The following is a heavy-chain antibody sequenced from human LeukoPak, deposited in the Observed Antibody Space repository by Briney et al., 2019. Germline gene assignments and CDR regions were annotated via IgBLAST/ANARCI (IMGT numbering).Heavy chain of an antibody. J-gene: IGHJ4*02. CDR1: GGTFSSYA. D-gene: IGHD2-2*01. CDR3: ARDAGVVPAAPVDY. V-gene: IGHV1-69*05. Sequence: ASVKVSCKASGGTFSSYAISWVRQAPGQGLEWMGGIIPIFGTANYAQKFQGRVTITTDESTSTAYMELSSLRSEDTAVYYCARDAGVVPAAPVDYWGQGTLVTVSS. CDR2: IIPIFGTA.